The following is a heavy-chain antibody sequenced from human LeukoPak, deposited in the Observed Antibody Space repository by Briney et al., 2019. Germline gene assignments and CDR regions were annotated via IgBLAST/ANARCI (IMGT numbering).Heavy chain of an antibody. CDR1: GYTLTTHY. J-gene: IGHJ5*02. Sequence: ASVKVSCKASGYTLTTHYIHWVRQAPGQGLEWVGILNPTGGDTSYAENFRGRVTMTTDASTNIGYMELSSLRSDDTAVYYCARGLDSSGYYAPWGQGTLVTVSS. CDR2: LNPTGGDT. D-gene: IGHD3-22*01. CDR3: ARGLDSSGYYAP. V-gene: IGHV1-46*01.